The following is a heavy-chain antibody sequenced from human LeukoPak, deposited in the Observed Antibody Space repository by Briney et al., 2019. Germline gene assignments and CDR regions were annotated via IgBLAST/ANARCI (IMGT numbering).Heavy chain of an antibody. CDR2: INPNSGGT. Sequence: ASVKVSCKASGYTFTGYYMHWVRPAPGQGLEWMGWINPNSGGTNYAQKFQGRVTMTRDTSISTAYMELSRLRSDDTAVYYCARAVVVAATQTFDYWGQGTLVTVSS. J-gene: IGHJ4*02. CDR3: ARAVVVAATQTFDY. V-gene: IGHV1-2*02. CDR1: GYTFTGYY. D-gene: IGHD2-15*01.